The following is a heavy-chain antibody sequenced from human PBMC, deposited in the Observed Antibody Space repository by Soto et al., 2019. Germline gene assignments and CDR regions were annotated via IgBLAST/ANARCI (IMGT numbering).Heavy chain of an antibody. CDR1: GFSFSTYG. D-gene: IGHD1-26*01. CDR3: AKGVGNYWAFDY. CDR2: ISNDGSNK. Sequence: QVHLVESGGGVVQPGRSLRLSCAASGFSFSTYGMHWVRQAPGKGLEWVAFISNDGSNKYYADSVKGRFTISSDNSKNTLYLHMNSLRAADTAVYYCAKGVGNYWAFDYWGQGTLVTVSS. J-gene: IGHJ4*02. V-gene: IGHV3-30*18.